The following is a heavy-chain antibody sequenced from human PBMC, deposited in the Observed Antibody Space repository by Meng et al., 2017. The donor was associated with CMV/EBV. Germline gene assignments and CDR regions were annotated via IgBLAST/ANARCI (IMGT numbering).Heavy chain of an antibody. V-gene: IGHV4-34*01. D-gene: IGHD3-22*01. J-gene: IGHJ4*02. CDR1: SFSGYY. Sequence: SFSGYYWSWIRQPPGKGLEWIGEINHSGSTNDSPSLKSRVTVSVDTSKNQFSLKLSSVTAADTAVYYCARGDYYDSSGYYLRTLFDYWGQGTLVTVSS. CDR3: ARGDYYDSSGYYLRTLFDY. CDR2: INHSGST.